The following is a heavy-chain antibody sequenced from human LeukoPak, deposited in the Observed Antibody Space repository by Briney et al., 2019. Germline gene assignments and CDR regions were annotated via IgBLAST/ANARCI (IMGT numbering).Heavy chain of an antibody. D-gene: IGHD6-6*01. CDR3: ARGVYAFDV. J-gene: IGHJ3*01. V-gene: IGHV3-7*01. Sequence: PGGSLRLSCAASGFTFSGYWMTWVRQAPGTGLEWVTYVNEDGSEIYYVDSVKGRFTISRDNGKNSLYLQMNSLRADDTAVYYCARGVYAFDVWGQGTMVTVSS. CDR1: GFTFSGYW. CDR2: VNEDGSEI.